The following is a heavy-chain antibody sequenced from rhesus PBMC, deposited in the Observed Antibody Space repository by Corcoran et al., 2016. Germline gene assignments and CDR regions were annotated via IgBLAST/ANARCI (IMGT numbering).Heavy chain of an antibody. D-gene: IGHD4-29*01. Sequence: EVQLVESGGGLAKPGGSLRLSCAASGFTFSYYSMDGVRQAPGQGREWVSRICNVGGSTVYPDAVKGRITVSREKAKKTLFLQMDGLRSEDTAVYYCARADYGIDYWGQGVLVTVSS. CDR3: ARADYGIDY. V-gene: IGHV3-178*01. CDR1: GFTFSYYS. CDR2: ICNVGGST. J-gene: IGHJ4*01.